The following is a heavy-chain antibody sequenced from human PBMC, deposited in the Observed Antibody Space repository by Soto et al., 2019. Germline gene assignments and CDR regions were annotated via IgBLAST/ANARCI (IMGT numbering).Heavy chain of an antibody. D-gene: IGHD6-13*01. V-gene: IGHV1-69*13. CDR2: IIPIFGTA. J-gene: IGHJ6*02. CDR3: ARSIAAAGYYYYGMDV. Sequence: SVKVSCKASGGTFSSYAISWVRQAPGQGLEWMGGIIPIFGTANYAQKFQGRVTITADESTSTAYMELSSLRSEDTAVYYCARSIAAAGYYYYGMDVWGQGTTVTVSS. CDR1: GGTFSSYA.